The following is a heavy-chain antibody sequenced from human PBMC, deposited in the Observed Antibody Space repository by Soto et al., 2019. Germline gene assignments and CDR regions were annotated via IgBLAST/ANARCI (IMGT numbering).Heavy chain of an antibody. Sequence: ASVKVSCKASGYTFTSYDINWVRQATGQGLEWMGWMNPNSGNTGYAQKFQGRVTMTRNTSISTAYMELSSLRSEDTAVYYCARASGSGSYYRNYYYYGMDVWGQGTTVTVSS. CDR2: MNPNSGNT. CDR1: GYTFTSYD. J-gene: IGHJ6*02. D-gene: IGHD3-10*01. V-gene: IGHV1-8*01. CDR3: ARASGSGSYYRNYYYYGMDV.